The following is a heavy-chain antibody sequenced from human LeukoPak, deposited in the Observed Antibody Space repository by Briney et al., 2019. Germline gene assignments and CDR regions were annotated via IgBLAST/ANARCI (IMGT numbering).Heavy chain of an antibody. D-gene: IGHD1-26*01. J-gene: IGHJ3*02. CDR1: GYTFTSYY. V-gene: IGHV1-46*01. CDR2: INPSGGST. Sequence: ASVKVSCKASGYTFTSYYMHWVRQAPGQGLEWMGIINPSGGSTSYAQKFQGRVTMTRDTSTSTVYMELSSLRSEDTAVYYCARVSSGSHPPPRSAFDIWGQGTMDTVSS. CDR3: ARVSSGSHPPPRSAFDI.